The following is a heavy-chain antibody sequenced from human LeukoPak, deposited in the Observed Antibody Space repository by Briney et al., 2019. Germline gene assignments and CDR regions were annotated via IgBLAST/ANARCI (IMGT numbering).Heavy chain of an antibody. CDR1: GGSFSGYY. CDR2: INHSGST. Sequence: PSETLSLTCAVYGGSFSGYYWSWIRQPPGKGLEWMGEINHSGSTNYNPSLKSRVTISVDTSKNQFSLKLSSVTAADTAVYYCARDVTMVRGVPSVGMDVWGQGTTVTVSS. V-gene: IGHV4-34*01. D-gene: IGHD3-10*01. J-gene: IGHJ6*02. CDR3: ARDVTMVRGVPSVGMDV.